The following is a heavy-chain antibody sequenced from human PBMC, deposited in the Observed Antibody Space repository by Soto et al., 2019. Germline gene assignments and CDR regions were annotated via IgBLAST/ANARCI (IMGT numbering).Heavy chain of an antibody. J-gene: IGHJ4*02. Sequence: QVQVVESGGGVAQPGRSMRLSCTVSGFIFNRYGMHWVRKAPGKGLAWVAGISEDGRSQYYVDSVKGRFTISRDNSKNTLYLEMNGLRGEDTAVYYCTKGCGRGYDMCGSWGQGTLVTVSS. V-gene: IGHV3-30*18. CDR2: ISEDGRSQ. CDR3: TKGCGRGYDMCGS. CDR1: GFIFNRYG. D-gene: IGHD5-12*01.